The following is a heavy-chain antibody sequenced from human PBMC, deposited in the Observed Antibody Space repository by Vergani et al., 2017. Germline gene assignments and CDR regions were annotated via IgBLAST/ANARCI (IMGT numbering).Heavy chain of an antibody. Sequence: EVQLVESGGVVVQPGGSLRLSCAASGFTFADYTMHWVRPAPGKGLEWVSLISWDGGSTYYADSVKGRFTISRDNSKNSLYLQMNSLRTEDTALYYCAKDETSSGRVYYFDYWGQGTLGTVSS. CDR1: GFTFADYT. V-gene: IGHV3-43*01. J-gene: IGHJ4*02. CDR3: AKDETSSGRVYYFDY. D-gene: IGHD6-19*01. CDR2: ISWDGGST.